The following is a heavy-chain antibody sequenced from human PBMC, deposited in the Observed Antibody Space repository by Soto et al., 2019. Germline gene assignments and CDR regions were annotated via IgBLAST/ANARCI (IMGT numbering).Heavy chain of an antibody. CDR2: IIPIFGTA. CDR1: GGTFSSYA. Sequence: QVQLVQSGAEVKKPGSSVKVSCKASGGTFSSYAISWVRQAPGQGLEWMGGIIPIFGTANYAQKFQGRVTSTADESTSTAYMELSSLRSEDTAVYYCARPYSSGWYFTDAFDIWGQGTMVTVSS. D-gene: IGHD6-19*01. CDR3: ARPYSSGWYFTDAFDI. J-gene: IGHJ3*02. V-gene: IGHV1-69*01.